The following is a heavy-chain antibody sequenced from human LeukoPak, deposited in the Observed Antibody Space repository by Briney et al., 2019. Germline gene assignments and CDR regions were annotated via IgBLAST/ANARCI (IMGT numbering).Heavy chain of an antibody. Sequence: PGGSLRLSCSASGFTFSSYAMSWVRQAPGKGLEWVSAISGSGGSTYYADSVKGRFTISRDNSKNTLYLQMNSPRAEDTAVYYCAKGGVYQLLGDYWGQGTLVTVSS. CDR2: ISGSGGST. V-gene: IGHV3-23*01. CDR3: AKGGVYQLLGDY. CDR1: GFTFSSYA. D-gene: IGHD2-2*01. J-gene: IGHJ4*02.